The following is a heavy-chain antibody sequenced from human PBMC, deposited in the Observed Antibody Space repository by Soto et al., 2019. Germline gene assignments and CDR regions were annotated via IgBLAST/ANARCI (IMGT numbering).Heavy chain of an antibody. Sequence: GGSLRLSCAASGFTFSSYWMHWVRQAPGQGLVWVSRINSDGSSTSYADSVKGRFTISRDNAKNTLYLQMNSLRAEDTAVYYCARLDEYSSSSAAFEDYYYGMDVWGQGTTVTVSS. J-gene: IGHJ6*02. CDR1: GFTFSSYW. D-gene: IGHD6-6*01. CDR3: ARLDEYSSSSAAFEDYYYGMDV. CDR2: INSDGSST. V-gene: IGHV3-74*01.